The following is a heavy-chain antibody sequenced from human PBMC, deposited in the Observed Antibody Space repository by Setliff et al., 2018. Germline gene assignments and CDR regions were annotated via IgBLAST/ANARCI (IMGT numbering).Heavy chain of an antibody. V-gene: IGHV1-2*04. CDR2: INPNSGGT. J-gene: IGHJ4*02. CDR3: ARALGATITHFAY. D-gene: IGHD1-26*01. Sequence: GASVKVSCKDSGYTFTGYYMHWVRQATGQGLEWMGWINPNSGGTNYAQKFQGWVTMTRDTSISTAYMELSRLRSDDTAVYYCARALGATITHFAYWGQGTLVTVSS. CDR1: GYTFTGYY.